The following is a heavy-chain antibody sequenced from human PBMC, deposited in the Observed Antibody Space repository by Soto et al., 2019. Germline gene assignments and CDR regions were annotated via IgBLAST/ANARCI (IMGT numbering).Heavy chain of an antibody. V-gene: IGHV4-4*02. Sequence: QVQLQESGPGLVKPSGTLSLTCAVSDGSITGSNWWGWVRQPPGKGLEWIGEIYHIGSTNYNPSLKSRVTMSVDKSKNQFSLKLSSVTAADTAVYYCARGDDSSGSGFDYWGQGTLVTVSS. J-gene: IGHJ4*02. D-gene: IGHD3-22*01. CDR1: DGSITGSNW. CDR2: IYHIGST. CDR3: ARGDDSSGSGFDY.